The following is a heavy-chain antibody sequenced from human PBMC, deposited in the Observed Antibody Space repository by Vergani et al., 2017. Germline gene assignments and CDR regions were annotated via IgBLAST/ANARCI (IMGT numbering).Heavy chain of an antibody. V-gene: IGHV3-7*01. Sequence: EVLLVESGGDLVQPGGSLRLSCEASGFNFKNNWMSWVRQAPGKGLEWVARIKQDGSEKFYVDSVMGRFTITRDNAKNSVTLQMDNLRAEDTAVYYCAGPQGTSAYYYGGFVYWDQGILVTVSS. CDR1: GFNFKNNW. CDR2: IKQDGSEK. D-gene: IGHD3-22*01. J-gene: IGHJ4*02. CDR3: AGPQGTSAYYYGGFVY.